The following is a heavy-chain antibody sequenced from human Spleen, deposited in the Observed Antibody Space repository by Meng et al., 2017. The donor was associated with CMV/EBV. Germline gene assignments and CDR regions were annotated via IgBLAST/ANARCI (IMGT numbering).Heavy chain of an antibody. V-gene: IGHV4-31*03. CDR1: GGSINSGGYF. D-gene: IGHD3-22*01. CDR3: SRTYYYNNSSGYYLDAFDV. J-gene: IGHJ3*01. Sequence: SETLSLTCTVSGGSINSGGYFWSWIRQLPGKGLEWIGDFYYSGSTYYHPSLKSRVTISADTSKDQVALKLRSVTAADTAVYYCSRTYYYNNSSGYYLDAFDVWGQGTMVTVSS. CDR2: FYYSGST.